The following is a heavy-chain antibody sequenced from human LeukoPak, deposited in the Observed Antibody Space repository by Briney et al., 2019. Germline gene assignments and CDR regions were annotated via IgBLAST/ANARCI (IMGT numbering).Heavy chain of an antibody. CDR3: AREKGRGSGYYYFDY. CDR2: INPNSGGT. Sequence: ASVKVSCKASGYTFTGYYMHWVRQAPGQGLEWMGWINPNSGGTNYAQKFQGRVTMTRDTSISTAYMELSRLRSDDTAVYYCAREKGRGSGYYYFDYWGQGTLVTVSS. V-gene: IGHV1-2*02. CDR1: GYTFTGYY. J-gene: IGHJ4*02. D-gene: IGHD3-22*01.